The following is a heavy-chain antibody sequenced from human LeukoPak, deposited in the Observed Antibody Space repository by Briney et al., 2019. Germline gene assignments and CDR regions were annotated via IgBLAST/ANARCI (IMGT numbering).Heavy chain of an antibody. Sequence: GGSLRLSCTASGFTFGDYTMHWVRQAPGKGLEWVSFIRIKAYGGTTAYAASVKDRFTISRDDSKGIAYLQMNSLKTEDTAVYYCTRGRGYSSGYLGEYFDYWGQGALVTVSS. CDR1: GFTFGDYT. CDR2: IRIKAYGGTT. D-gene: IGHD5-18*01. J-gene: IGHJ4*02. V-gene: IGHV3-49*04. CDR3: TRGRGYSSGYLGEYFDY.